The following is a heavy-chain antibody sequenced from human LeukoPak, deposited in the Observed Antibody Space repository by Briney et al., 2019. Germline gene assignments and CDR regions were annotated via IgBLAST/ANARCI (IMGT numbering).Heavy chain of an antibody. CDR1: GFTFSDYY. V-gene: IGHV3-11*05. Sequence: GGSLRLSCAASGFTFSDYYMTWIRQAPGKGLEWVPDISTSSTNTKYADSVKGRFTISRDNAKNSLYLQMNSPRAEDTAVYYCARDLYDNNRVQDYWGQGTLVTVSS. CDR3: ARDLYDNNRVQDY. J-gene: IGHJ4*02. D-gene: IGHD1-14*01. CDR2: ISTSSTNT.